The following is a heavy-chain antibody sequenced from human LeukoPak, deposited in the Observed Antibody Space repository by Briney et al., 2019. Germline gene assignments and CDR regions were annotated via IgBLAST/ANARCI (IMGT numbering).Heavy chain of an antibody. D-gene: IGHD6-19*01. J-gene: IGHJ4*02. Sequence: ASVKVSCKTSGYTFRNYGITWVRQIPGQGLEWMGWISPYNDNTNYAQKLQGRVTMTTDTSTSTAYMELRSLRSDDTAVYYCARGGNSGWRTPNDDYWGQGTLVTVSS. CDR3: ARGGNSGWRTPNDDY. CDR2: ISPYNDNT. V-gene: IGHV1-18*01. CDR1: GYTFRNYG.